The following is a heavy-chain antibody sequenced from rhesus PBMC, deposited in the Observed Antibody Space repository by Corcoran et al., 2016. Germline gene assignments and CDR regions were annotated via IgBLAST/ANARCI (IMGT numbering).Heavy chain of an antibody. Sequence: QVQLQESGPGLVKPLETLSLTCAVSGGSISSNYWIWIRPAPGKGLEWIGYIYGSGSSTNYNPSLKSRVTLSVDTSKNQLSLKLSSVTAADTAVYYCARLSRGRGYSYSYSLDVWGRGVLVTVSA. CDR1: GGSISSNY. J-gene: IGHJ5-2*02. D-gene: IGHD5-12*01. CDR3: ARLSRGRGYSYSYSLDV. V-gene: IGHV4S11*01. CDR2: IYGSGSST.